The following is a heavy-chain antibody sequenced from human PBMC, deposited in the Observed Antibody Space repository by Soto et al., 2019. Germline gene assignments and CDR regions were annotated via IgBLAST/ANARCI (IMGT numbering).Heavy chain of an antibody. CDR3: ARDYYKYYDSSGYYRSPAY. CDR1: GGTFSSYT. D-gene: IGHD3-22*01. J-gene: IGHJ4*02. Sequence: SVKVSCKASGGTFSSYTISWVRQAPGQGLEWMGRIIPILGIANYAQKFQGRVTITADNSRNTLFLQMNSLRAEDTAVYYCARDYYKYYDSSGYYRSPAYWGQGTLVTVSS. V-gene: IGHV1-69*04. CDR2: IIPILGIA.